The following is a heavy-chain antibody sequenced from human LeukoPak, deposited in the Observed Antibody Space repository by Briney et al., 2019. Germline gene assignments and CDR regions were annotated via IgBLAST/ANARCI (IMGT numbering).Heavy chain of an antibody. J-gene: IGHJ4*02. V-gene: IGHV3-21*01. D-gene: IGHD5-24*01. CDR2: ISSSSSYI. Sequence: GGSLRLSCAASGFTFSSYAMSWVRQAPGKGLEWVSSISSSSSYIYYADSVKGRFTISRDNAKNSLYLQMNSLRAEDTAVYYCARDGYNFAPFDYWGQGTLVTVSS. CDR3: ARDGYNFAPFDY. CDR1: GFTFSSYA.